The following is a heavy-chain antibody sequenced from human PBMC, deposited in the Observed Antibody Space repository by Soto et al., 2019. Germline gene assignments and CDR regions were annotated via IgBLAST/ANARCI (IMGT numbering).Heavy chain of an antibody. D-gene: IGHD3-10*01. CDR1: GFTFSSYG. CDR3: ARDLRPDPYYNYYYGMDV. CDR2: LSSSGSTI. Sequence: EVQLVESGGGLVQPGGSLKLSCAASGFTFSSYGMNWVRQAPGKGLDWVSYLSSSGSTIYYADSVQGRFTISRDNAKNSMYLQMNSLRDEDTAVYYCARDLRPDPYYNYYYGMDVWGQGTTVTVSS. V-gene: IGHV3-48*02. J-gene: IGHJ6*02.